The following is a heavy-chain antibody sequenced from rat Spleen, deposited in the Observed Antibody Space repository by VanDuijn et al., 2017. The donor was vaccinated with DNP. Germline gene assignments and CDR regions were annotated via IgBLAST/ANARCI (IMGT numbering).Heavy chain of an antibody. CDR3: ARGSTSIYWYFDF. D-gene: IGHD3-1*01. CDR2: ISYDGGIT. J-gene: IGHJ1*01. V-gene: IGHV5-22*01. Sequence: EVQLVESGGGLVQPGRSMKLSCAASGFTFSDYNMAWVRQAPTKGLEWVAYISYDGGITAYGDSVKGRFTISRDDAKSSLYLQMNSLKSEDTATYYCARGSTSIYWYFDFWGPGTMVTVSS. CDR1: GFTFSDYN.